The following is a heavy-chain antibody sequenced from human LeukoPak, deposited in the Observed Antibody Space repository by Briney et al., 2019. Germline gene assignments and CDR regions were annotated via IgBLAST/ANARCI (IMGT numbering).Heavy chain of an antibody. CDR1: GFTFSSYA. J-gene: IGHJ4*02. CDR2: ISYDGSNK. Sequence: GGSLRLSCAASGFTFSSYAMHWVRQAPGNGLEWVAVISYDGSNKYYADSVKGRFTISRDNSKNTLYLQMNSLRAEDTAVYYCARGPYDFWSGYHTYVDYWGQGTLVTVSS. V-gene: IGHV3-30-3*01. CDR3: ARGPYDFWSGYHTYVDY. D-gene: IGHD3-3*01.